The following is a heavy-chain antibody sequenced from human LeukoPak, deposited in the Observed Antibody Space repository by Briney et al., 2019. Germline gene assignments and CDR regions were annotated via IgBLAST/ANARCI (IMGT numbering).Heavy chain of an antibody. Sequence: ASVKVSCKASGYTFTGYYMHWVRQAPGQGLEWMGRINPNSGGTNYAQKFQGRVTMTRDTSISTAYMELSRLRSDDTAVYYCAREHCGDGYNFPSGLADYWGQGTLVTVSS. CDR2: INPNSGGT. D-gene: IGHD5-24*01. CDR1: GYTFTGYY. J-gene: IGHJ4*02. CDR3: AREHCGDGYNFPSGLADY. V-gene: IGHV1-2*06.